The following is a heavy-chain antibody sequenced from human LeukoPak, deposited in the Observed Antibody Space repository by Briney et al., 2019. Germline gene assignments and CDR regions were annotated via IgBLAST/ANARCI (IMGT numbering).Heavy chain of an antibody. CDR2: IYYSGST. D-gene: IGHD6-13*01. J-gene: IGHJ4*02. Sequence: SETLSLTCTVSGGSISSGGYYWSWIRQHPGKGLEWIGYIYYSGSTYYNPSLKSRVTISVDTSKNQFSLKLSSVTAADTAVYYCARGNTDGYDYWGQGTLVTVSS. CDR1: GGSISSGGYY. CDR3: ARGNTDGYDY. V-gene: IGHV4-31*03.